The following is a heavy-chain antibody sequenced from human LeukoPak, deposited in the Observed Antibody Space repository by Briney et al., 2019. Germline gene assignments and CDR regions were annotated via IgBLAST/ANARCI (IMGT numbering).Heavy chain of an antibody. CDR2: IYYSGST. CDR3: ARASGWFDP. J-gene: IGHJ5*02. Sequence: SETLSLTCTVSGGPISSYYWSWIRQPPGKGLEWIGYIYYSGSTNYNPSLKSRVTISVVTSKNQFSLKLSSVTAADTAVYYCARASGWFDPWGQGTLVTVSS. D-gene: IGHD3-10*01. CDR1: GGPISSYY. V-gene: IGHV4-59*01.